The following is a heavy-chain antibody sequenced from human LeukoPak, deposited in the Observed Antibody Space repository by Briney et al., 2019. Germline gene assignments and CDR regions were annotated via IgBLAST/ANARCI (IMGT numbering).Heavy chain of an antibody. CDR3: AKGRGSSGYPYYFDY. V-gene: IGHV3-9*01. CDR1: GFTFDDYA. D-gene: IGHD3-22*01. CDR2: ISWNSGSI. Sequence: GRSLRLFCTASGFTFDDYAMHWVRQAPGKGLGWVSGISWNSGSIGYADSVKGRFTISRDNAKNSLYLQMNSLKAEYTALYYCAKGRGSSGYPYYFDYWGQGTLVTASS. J-gene: IGHJ4*02.